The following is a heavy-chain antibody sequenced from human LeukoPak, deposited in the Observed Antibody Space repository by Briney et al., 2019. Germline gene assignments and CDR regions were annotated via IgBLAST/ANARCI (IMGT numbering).Heavy chain of an antibody. CDR1: GGSSSSSSYY. CDR2: IYYSGST. V-gene: IGHV4-39*01. Sequence: PSETLSLXCTVSGGSSSSSSYYWGWSRQPPGKGLEWIGSIYYSGSTYYNPSLKSRVTISVDTSKNQFSLKLSSVTAADTAVYYCARRVVRGVINYWGQGTLVTVSS. D-gene: IGHD3-10*01. CDR3: ARRVVRGVINY. J-gene: IGHJ4*02.